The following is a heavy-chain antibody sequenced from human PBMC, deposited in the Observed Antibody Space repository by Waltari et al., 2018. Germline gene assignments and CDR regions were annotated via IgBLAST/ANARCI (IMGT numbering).Heavy chain of an antibody. Sequence: QVQLVQSGAEVKQSGSSVKVSCTASGGTFSSYAIRWVRRAPGQGLEWMGGIIPIFGTANYAQKFQGRVTITADESTSTAYMELSSLRSEDTAVYYCAREGGSSDDGIDYWGQGTLVTVSS. J-gene: IGHJ4*02. CDR3: AREGGSSDDGIDY. CDR2: IIPIFGTA. V-gene: IGHV1-69*01. D-gene: IGHD6-6*01. CDR1: GGTFSSYA.